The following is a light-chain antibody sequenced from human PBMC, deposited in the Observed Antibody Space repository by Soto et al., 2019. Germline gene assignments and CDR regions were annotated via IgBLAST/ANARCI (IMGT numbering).Light chain of an antibody. V-gene: IGLV1-40*01. J-gene: IGLJ2*01. Sequence: QSVLTQPPSVSGAPGQRVTISCTGSSSNIGAGYDVHWYQQLPGTAPKLLIYGNSNRPSVVPDRFSGSKSGTSASLAITGLQAEDEADYYCQSYDSSRSGSGVFGGGTKVTVL. CDR3: QSYDSSRSGSGV. CDR1: SSNIGAGYD. CDR2: GNS.